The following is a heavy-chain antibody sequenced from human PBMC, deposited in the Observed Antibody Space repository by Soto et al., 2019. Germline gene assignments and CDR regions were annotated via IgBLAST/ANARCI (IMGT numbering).Heavy chain of an antibody. J-gene: IGHJ6*02. CDR1: GFTFTNYN. V-gene: IGHV3-48*02. CDR3: ARDCGKGYGIDV. CDR2: ISSRSGTI. Sequence: VQLVESGGGLVQPGGSLRLSCAASGFTFTNYNMNWVRQAPGNGLEGVSYISSRSGTIYYADSVKGRFTISRDHAKNSVYLQMNSLRDEDTAVYYCARDCGKGYGIDVWGQGTLVTVSS.